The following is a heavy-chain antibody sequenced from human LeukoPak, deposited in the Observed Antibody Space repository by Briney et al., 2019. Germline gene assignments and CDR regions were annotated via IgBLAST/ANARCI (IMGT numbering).Heavy chain of an antibody. CDR3: ARGHYDVLTSSYKWTPDY. CDR2: ITSGGGYT. D-gene: IGHD3-9*01. CDR1: GFTFSGFA. J-gene: IGHJ4*02. Sequence: KSGGSLRLSCAASGFTFSGFAMSWVRRTPGKGLEWVSSITSGGGYTYYADSVKGRFTTSRDNAKNSLSLRLDSLRAEDTAVYYCARGHYDVLTSSYKWTPDYWGQGTLVTVSS. V-gene: IGHV3-21*06.